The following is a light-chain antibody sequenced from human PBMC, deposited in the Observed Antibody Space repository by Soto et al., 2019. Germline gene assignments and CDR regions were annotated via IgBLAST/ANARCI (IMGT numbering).Light chain of an antibody. Sequence: DIQMTQSPSSLSASVGDRVIITCRASQSSGSYLNWYQQKPWKAPKLLIYAASSLQSGVPSRFSGSGSGTDFTLTISSLRPEDFASYYCQESYTTPVAFGQGTEVEVK. CDR1: QSSGSY. V-gene: IGKV1-39*01. CDR2: AAS. J-gene: IGKJ1*01. CDR3: QESYTTPVA.